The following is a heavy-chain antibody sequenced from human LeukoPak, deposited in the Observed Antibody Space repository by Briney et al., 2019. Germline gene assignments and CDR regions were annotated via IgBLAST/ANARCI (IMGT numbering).Heavy chain of an antibody. Sequence: GGSLRLSCAPSGFTFSSYWMSWVRQAPGKGLEWVANIKQDGSEKYYVDSVKGRFTISRDNAKNSLYLQMNSLRAEDTAVYYCARDDIATYDYWGQGTLVTVSS. CDR1: GFTFSSYW. CDR3: ARDDIATYDY. CDR2: IKQDGSEK. D-gene: IGHD2-15*01. V-gene: IGHV3-7*01. J-gene: IGHJ4*02.